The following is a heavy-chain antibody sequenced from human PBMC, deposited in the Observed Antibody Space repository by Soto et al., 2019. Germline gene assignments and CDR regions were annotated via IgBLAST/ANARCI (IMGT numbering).Heavy chain of an antibody. CDR3: ARHDPPRGFGESSKALST. CDR1: GGSISSYY. J-gene: IGHJ5*02. V-gene: IGHV4-59*08. D-gene: IGHD3-10*01. CDR2: IYYSGST. Sequence: SETLSLTCTVSGGSISSYYWSWIRQPPGKGLEWIGYIYYSGSTNYNPSLKSRVTISVDTSKNHFSLKLSSVTAADTAVYYCARHDPPRGFGESSKALSTWGQGTLVTVSS.